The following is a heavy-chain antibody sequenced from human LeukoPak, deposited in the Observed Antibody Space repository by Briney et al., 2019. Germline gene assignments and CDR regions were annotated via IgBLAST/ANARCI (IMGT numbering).Heavy chain of an antibody. CDR1: GFTFGTYA. CDR3: ATYYYDSSGYYDAFDI. V-gene: IGHV3-23*01. CDR2: IGGSGGTT. D-gene: IGHD3-22*01. J-gene: IGHJ3*02. Sequence: PGGSLRLSCAASGFTFGTYAVNWVRQAPGKGLEWVSTIGGSGGTTYYADSVKGRFTISRDNSKNTLYLQMNSLRAEDTAVYYCATYYYDSSGYYDAFDIWGQGTMVTVSS.